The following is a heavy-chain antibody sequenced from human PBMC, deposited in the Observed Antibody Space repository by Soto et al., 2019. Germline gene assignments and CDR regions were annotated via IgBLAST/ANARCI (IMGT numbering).Heavy chain of an antibody. V-gene: IGHV1-69*13. J-gene: IGHJ5*02. Sequence: SVKVSCKASGGTFSSYAISWVRQAPGQGLEWMGGIIPIFGTANYAQKFQGRVTITADESTSTAYMELSSLRSEDTAVYYCARVGFSGYYYVGLENWFDPWRQGTLVTVSS. CDR3: ARVGFSGYYYVGLENWFDP. D-gene: IGHD3-22*01. CDR1: GGTFSSYA. CDR2: IIPIFGTA.